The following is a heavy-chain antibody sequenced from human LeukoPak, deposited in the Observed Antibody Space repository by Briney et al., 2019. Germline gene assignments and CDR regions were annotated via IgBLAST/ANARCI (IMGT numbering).Heavy chain of an antibody. Sequence: GGSLRLSCAASAAPGFTFSAYPMIWIRQAPGKGLEWVAGINDSGRRAYYADNVKGRFSVSRDNSENTLFLQMNSLRADDTAVYFCAKVMALTEHYWYGMDVWGQGATVTVSS. V-gene: IGHV3-23*01. CDR2: INDSGRRA. J-gene: IGHJ6*02. CDR3: AKVMALTEHYWYGMDV. D-gene: IGHD1-26*01. CDR1: AAPGFTFSAYP.